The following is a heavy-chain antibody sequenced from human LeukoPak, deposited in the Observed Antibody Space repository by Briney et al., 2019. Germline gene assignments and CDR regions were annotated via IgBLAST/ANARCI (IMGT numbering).Heavy chain of an antibody. J-gene: IGHJ1*01. V-gene: IGHV4-39*01. CDR1: GGSISSNNYY. CDR3: ARHSQYYYGSGRAPWFQH. D-gene: IGHD3-10*01. CDR2: IYYSGST. Sequence: AETLSLTCTVSGGSISSNNYYWGWIRQPPGKGLEWIGSIYYSGSTYYKPSLKSRVTISVDTSKNQFSLKLTSVTAADTAVYYCARHSQYYYGSGRAPWFQHWGQGTLVTVSS.